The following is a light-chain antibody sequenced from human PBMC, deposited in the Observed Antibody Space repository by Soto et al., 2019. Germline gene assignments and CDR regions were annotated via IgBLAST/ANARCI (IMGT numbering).Light chain of an antibody. CDR1: SGDVGGYNY. CDR2: EVS. J-gene: IGLJ1*01. V-gene: IGLV2-8*01. Sequence: SVLTQRPSASGSPGQSVTISCTGTSGDVGGYNYVSWYQQHPGKAPKLMIYEVSQRPSGVPDRFSGSKSGNTASLTVSGLQAEDEADYYCSSYAGGNNYVFGTGTKVTVL. CDR3: SSYAGGNNYV.